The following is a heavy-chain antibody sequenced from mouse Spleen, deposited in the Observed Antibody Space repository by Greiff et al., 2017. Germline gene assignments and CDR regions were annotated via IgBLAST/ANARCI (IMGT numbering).Heavy chain of an antibody. D-gene: IGHD4-1*01. CDR3: ARSGLGHFDY. CDR1: GYAFSSSW. V-gene: IGHV1-82*01. Sequence: VQLVESGPELVKPGASVKISCKASGYAFSSSWMNWVKQRPGQGLEWIGRIYPGDGDTNYNGKFKGKATLTADKSSSTAYMQLSSLTSVDSAVYFCARSGLGHFDYWGQGTTLTVSS. J-gene: IGHJ2*01. CDR2: IYPGDGDT.